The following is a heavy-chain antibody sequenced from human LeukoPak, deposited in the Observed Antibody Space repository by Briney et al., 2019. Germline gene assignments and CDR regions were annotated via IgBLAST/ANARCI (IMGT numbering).Heavy chain of an antibody. J-gene: IGHJ4*02. V-gene: IGHV1-69*13. D-gene: IGHD2-15*01. CDR3: ARDCSGGSCYFDY. Sequence: ASVKVSCKASGGTFSSYAISWVRQAPGQGLEWMGGIIPIFGTANYAQKFQGRVTITADESTSTAYMELSSLRSEDTAVYYRARDCSGGSCYFDYRGQGTLVTVSS. CDR2: IIPIFGTA. CDR1: GGTFSSYA.